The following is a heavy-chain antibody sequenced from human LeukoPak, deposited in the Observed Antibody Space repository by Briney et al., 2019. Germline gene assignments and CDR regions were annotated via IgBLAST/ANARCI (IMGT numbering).Heavy chain of an antibody. Sequence: ASVKVSCKASGYAFTSYGISWVRPAPGQGLEWMGWISSYNGNTNYAQNLQGRVTMTTDTSTSTAYMELRSLRPDDTAVYYCARGPVDTARGRAFDIWGQGTMVTVSS. CDR1: GYAFTSYG. CDR3: ARGPVDTARGRAFDI. J-gene: IGHJ3*02. D-gene: IGHD5-18*01. V-gene: IGHV1-18*01. CDR2: ISSYNGNT.